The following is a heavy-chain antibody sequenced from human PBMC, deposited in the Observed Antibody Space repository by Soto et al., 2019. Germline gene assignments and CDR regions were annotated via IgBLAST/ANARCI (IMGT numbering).Heavy chain of an antibody. CDR2: INGSGSST. CDR3: AKGRNNGFDY. J-gene: IGHJ4*02. Sequence: GGSLRLSCAASGFTFSISAMSWVRQAPGKGLEWVSLINGSGSSTYYADSVKGHFTISRDNSKNTMYLQMNSLRAEDTAVYYCAKGRNNGFDYWGQGTLVTVSS. D-gene: IGHD2-8*01. V-gene: IGHV3-23*01. CDR1: GFTFSISA.